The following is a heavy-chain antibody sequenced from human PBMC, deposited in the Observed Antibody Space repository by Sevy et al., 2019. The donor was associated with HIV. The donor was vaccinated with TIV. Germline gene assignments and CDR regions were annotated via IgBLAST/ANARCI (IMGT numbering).Heavy chain of an antibody. CDR3: AKVPRPDALYDSNYVSYYYGMDV. D-gene: IGHD4-4*01. CDR2: ISGSGGST. V-gene: IGHV3-23*01. Sequence: GGSLRLSCAASGFTFSSYAMSWVRQAPGKGLEWVSAISGSGGSTYYADSVKGRFTISRDNSKNTLYLQMNSLRAEDTAVYYCAKVPRPDALYDSNYVSYYYGMDVWGQGTTVTVSS. J-gene: IGHJ6*02. CDR1: GFTFSSYA.